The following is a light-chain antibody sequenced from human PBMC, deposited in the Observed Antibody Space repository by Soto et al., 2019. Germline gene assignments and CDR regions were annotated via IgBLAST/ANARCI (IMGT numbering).Light chain of an antibody. J-gene: IGLJ1*01. Sequence: QSALTQPPSVSGSPGQSGTISCTGTSGDIGSYNRVSWFQQPPGTAPQLMIYEVTNRPSGVPDRFSGSKSGNTASLTISGLQTEDETSNSTPFVFGTGTKVTVL. CDR2: EVT. CDR3: PFV. CDR1: SGDIGSYNR. V-gene: IGLV2-18*01.